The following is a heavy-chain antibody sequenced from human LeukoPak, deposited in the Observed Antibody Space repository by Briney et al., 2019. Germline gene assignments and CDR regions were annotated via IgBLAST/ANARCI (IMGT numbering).Heavy chain of an antibody. Sequence: PGGSLRLSCAASGFTFSSYSMNWVRQAPGKGLEWVSSISTTSSYIYYADSVKGRFTISRDNAKNSLYLQMNSLRAEDTAVYYCARPVVVTVRGAFDIWGQGTMVTVSS. CDR1: GFTFSSYS. J-gene: IGHJ3*02. CDR2: ISTTSSYI. V-gene: IGHV3-21*01. D-gene: IGHD2-21*02. CDR3: ARPVVVTVRGAFDI.